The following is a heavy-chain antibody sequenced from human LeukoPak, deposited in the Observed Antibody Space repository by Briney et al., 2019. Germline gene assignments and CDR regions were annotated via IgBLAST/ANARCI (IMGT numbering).Heavy chain of an antibody. D-gene: IGHD3-10*01. CDR2: IYYSGST. V-gene: IGHV4-59*01. CDR1: GGSISSYY. J-gene: IGHJ4*02. CDR3: ARAEYYFDY. Sequence: ETLSLTCAVSGGSISSYYWSWIRQPPGKGLEWIGYIYYSGSTNYNPSLKSRVTISVDTSKNQFSLKLSSVTAADTAVYYCARAEYYFDYWGQGTLVTVSS.